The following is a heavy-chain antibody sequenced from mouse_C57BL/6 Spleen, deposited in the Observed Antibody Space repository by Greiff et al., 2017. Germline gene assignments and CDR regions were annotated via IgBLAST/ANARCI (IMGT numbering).Heavy chain of an antibody. J-gene: IGHJ4*01. V-gene: IGHV3-6*01. D-gene: IGHD1-1*01. Sequence: EVQLQQSGPGLVKPSQSLSLTCSVTGYSITSGYYWNWIRQFPGKKLEWMGYISYDGSNNYNPSLKNRISITRDTSKNQFFLKLNSVTTEDTATYYCARDDYGSSSYAMDYWGQGTSVTVSS. CDR2: ISYDGSN. CDR3: ARDDYGSSSYAMDY. CDR1: GYSITSGYY.